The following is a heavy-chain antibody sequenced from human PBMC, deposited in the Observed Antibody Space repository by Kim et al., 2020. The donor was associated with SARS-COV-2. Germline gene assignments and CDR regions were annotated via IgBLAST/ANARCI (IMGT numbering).Heavy chain of an antibody. V-gene: IGHV3-9*01. CDR1: GFTFDDYA. D-gene: IGHD1-26*01. CDR3: AKGGAMGEGFYGMDV. CDR2: ISWSSGSI. Sequence: GGSLRLSCAASGFTFDDYAMHWVRQAPGKGLEWVSGISWSSGSICYADSVKGRFTISRDNAKNSLYLQMNSLRAEDTAVYYCAKGGAMGEGFYGMDVWGQGPTVTVSS. J-gene: IGHJ6*02.